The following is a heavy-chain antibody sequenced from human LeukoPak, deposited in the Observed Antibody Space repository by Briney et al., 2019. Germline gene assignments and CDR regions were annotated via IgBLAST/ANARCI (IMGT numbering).Heavy chain of an antibody. J-gene: IGHJ4*02. CDR2: ISYSGST. V-gene: IGHV4-39*07. D-gene: IGHD3-9*01. Sequence: SETLSPTCTVSGGSISISNYYWGWIRQPPGEGLEWIGSISYSGSTNYNPSLKSRVTISVDTSKNQFSLKLSSVTAADTAVYYCARGGALRYFAFDYWGQGTLVTVSS. CDR1: GGSISISNYY. CDR3: ARGGALRYFAFDY.